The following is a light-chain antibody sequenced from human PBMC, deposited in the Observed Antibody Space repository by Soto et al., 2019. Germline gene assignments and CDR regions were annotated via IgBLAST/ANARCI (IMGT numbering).Light chain of an antibody. CDR1: QSVSNY. CDR3: HQRSNWV. Sequence: ELVLTQSPATLSLSPGERATLSCRASQSVSNYLAWYQQKPDQAPRLLIYVASNRATGIPARFSGSGSGTDFTLTISSLEPEDFAVYYCHQRSNWVFGGGTKVEIK. J-gene: IGKJ4*01. V-gene: IGKV3-11*01. CDR2: VAS.